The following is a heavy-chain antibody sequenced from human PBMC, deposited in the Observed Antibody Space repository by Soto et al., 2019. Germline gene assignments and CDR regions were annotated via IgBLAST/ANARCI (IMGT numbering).Heavy chain of an antibody. CDR3: AMVDNYVTPTTQDA. J-gene: IGHJ6*02. Sequence: QVQLVQSGDEMKKPGASVRVSCKASGYIFVNYGIACVRHAPGQGLEWMGWISLYTGDTHSARKVQGRLTMTTDTPPSTASMALGRLTSDDTAVYYFAMVDNYVTPTTQDAWGQGTTVTVSS. CDR1: GYIFVNYG. D-gene: IGHD3-16*01. CDR2: ISLYTGDT. V-gene: IGHV1-18*01.